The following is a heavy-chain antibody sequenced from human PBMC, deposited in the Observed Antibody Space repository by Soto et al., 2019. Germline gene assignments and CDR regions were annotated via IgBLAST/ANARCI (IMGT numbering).Heavy chain of an antibody. J-gene: IGHJ3*02. Sequence: ASVKVSCKASGYTFTSYGISWVRQAPGQGLEWMGWISAYNGNTNYAQKLQGRVTMTTDTSTSTAYMELRSLRSNDTAVYYCASDLDVDDFWSGSFDAFDIWGQGTMVTVSS. D-gene: IGHD3-3*01. CDR1: GYTFTSYG. V-gene: IGHV1-18*01. CDR3: ASDLDVDDFWSGSFDAFDI. CDR2: ISAYNGNT.